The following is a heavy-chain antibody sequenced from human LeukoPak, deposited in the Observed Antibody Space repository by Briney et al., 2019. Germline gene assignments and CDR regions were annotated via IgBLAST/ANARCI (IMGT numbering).Heavy chain of an antibody. V-gene: IGHV1-18*01. D-gene: IGHD3-10*01. J-gene: IGHJ4*02. CDR2: ISAYNGNT. Sequence: ASVKVSFKASGYTFTSYGISWVRQAPGQGLEWMGWISAYNGNTNYAQKLQGRVTMTTDTSTSTAYMELRSLRSDDTAVYYCARGRKLWFGESRFDYWGQGTLVTVSS. CDR3: ARGRKLWFGESRFDY. CDR1: GYTFTSYG.